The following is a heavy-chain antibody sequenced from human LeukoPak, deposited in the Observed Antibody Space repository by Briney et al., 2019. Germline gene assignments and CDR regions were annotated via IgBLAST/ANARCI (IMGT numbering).Heavy chain of an antibody. Sequence: GGSLRLSCPASGFTFSNYAMSWVRQAPGKGLEWVSAIRGSGGSTYYADSVKGRFTISRDNSKNTLYLQMNSLRAEDTAVYYCAKDPAVAGASSFFDYWGQGTLVTVSS. CDR1: GFTFSNYA. D-gene: IGHD6-19*01. CDR2: IRGSGGST. V-gene: IGHV3-23*01. CDR3: AKDPAVAGASSFFDY. J-gene: IGHJ4*02.